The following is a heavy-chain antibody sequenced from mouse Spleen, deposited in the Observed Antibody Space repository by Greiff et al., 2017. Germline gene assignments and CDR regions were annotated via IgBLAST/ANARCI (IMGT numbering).Heavy chain of an antibody. J-gene: IGHJ4*01. CDR3: ARSLTIAGMDY. V-gene: IGHV1-69*01. CDR1: GYTFTSYW. D-gene: IGHD4-1*01. CDR2: IDPSDSYT. Sequence: QVQLQQSGAELVMPGASVKLSCKASGYTFTSYWMHWVKQRPGQGLEWIGEIDPSDSYTNYNQKFKGKATLTVDKSSSTAYMQLSSLTSEDSAVYYCARSLTIAGMDYWGQGTSVTVSS.